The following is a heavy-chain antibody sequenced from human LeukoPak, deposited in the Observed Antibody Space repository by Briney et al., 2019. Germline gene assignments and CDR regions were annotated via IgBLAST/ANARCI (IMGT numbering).Heavy chain of an antibody. J-gene: IGHJ2*01. CDR1: GFTFSSYS. CDR3: ARDTSRGFDL. CDR2: IRSSSNTI. D-gene: IGHD2-2*01. Sequence: GGSLRLSCAGSGFTFSSYSMNWVREAPGKGLEWVSYIRSSSNTIYYADSVKGRFTISRDNAKNSLFLQMNSLRDEDTAVYYCARDTSRGFDLWGRGTLVTVSS. V-gene: IGHV3-48*02.